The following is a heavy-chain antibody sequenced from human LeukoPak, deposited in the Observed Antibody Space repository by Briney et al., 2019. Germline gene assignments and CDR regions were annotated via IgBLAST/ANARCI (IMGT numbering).Heavy chain of an antibody. CDR3: ARGGPLEDSSSWTTLFDY. CDR2: INHSGST. J-gene: IGHJ4*02. CDR1: GGSFSGCY. Sequence: PSETLSLTCAVYGGSFSGCYWSWIRQPPGKGLEWIGEINHSGSTNYNPSLKSRVTISVDTSKNQFSLKLSSVTAADTAVYYCARGGPLEDSSSWTTLFDYWGQGTLVTVSS. V-gene: IGHV4-34*01. D-gene: IGHD6-13*01.